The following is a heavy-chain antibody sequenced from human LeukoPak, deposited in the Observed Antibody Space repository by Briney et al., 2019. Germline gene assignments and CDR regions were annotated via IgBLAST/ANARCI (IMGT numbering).Heavy chain of an antibody. D-gene: IGHD6-19*01. CDR2: ISAYNGNT. CDR3: AREYSSGWYVEDGIFDY. CDR1: GYTFTSYG. J-gene: IGHJ4*02. Sequence: GASVKVSCKASGYTFTSYGISWVRQAPGQGLEWMGWISAYNGNTNYAQKLQGRVTMTTDTSTSTAYMELRSLRSDDTAVYYCAREYSSGWYVEDGIFDYWGQGTLVTVSS. V-gene: IGHV1-18*01.